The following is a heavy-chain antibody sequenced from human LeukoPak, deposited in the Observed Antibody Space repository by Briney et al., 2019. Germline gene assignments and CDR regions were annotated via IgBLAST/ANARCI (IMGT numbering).Heavy chain of an antibody. D-gene: IGHD4-17*01. J-gene: IGHJ4*02. V-gene: IGHV3-30*18. CDR1: GFIFSTYG. Sequence: PGGSLRLSCAASGFIFSTYGMHWVRQAPGKGLEWVAVISDDGSNKYYEESVKGRFTISRDNSKNTLYLQMNSLRAEDTAVYYCAKDDPTVTTGFDYWGQGTLVTVSS. CDR3: AKDDPTVTTGFDY. CDR2: ISDDGSNK.